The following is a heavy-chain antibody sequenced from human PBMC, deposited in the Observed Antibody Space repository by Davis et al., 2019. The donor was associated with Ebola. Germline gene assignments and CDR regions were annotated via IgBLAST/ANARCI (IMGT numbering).Heavy chain of an antibody. CDR3: ARGRGHYESSGGDF. CDR2: INPSGGST. Sequence: ASVKVSCKASGYTFNSYCIHWVRQAPGQGLEWMGIINPSGGSTPYAQKFQGRVTMTRDTSTRTVYMELSSLRSEDTAVYYCARGRGHYESSGGDFWGQGTLVTVSS. V-gene: IGHV1-46*02. J-gene: IGHJ4*02. D-gene: IGHD3-22*01. CDR1: GYTFNSYC.